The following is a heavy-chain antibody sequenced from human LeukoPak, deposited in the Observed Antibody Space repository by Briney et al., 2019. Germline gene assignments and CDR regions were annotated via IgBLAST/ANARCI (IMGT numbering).Heavy chain of an antibody. CDR3: ARTVAPAAMMPTQRYGMDV. Sequence: GESLKISCKGSGYSFTSYWISWVRQMPGKGLEWMGRIDPSDSYTNYSPSFQGHVTISADKSISTAYLQWSSLKASDTAMYYCARTVAPAAMMPTQRYGMDVWGQGTTVTVSS. CDR2: IDPSDSYT. D-gene: IGHD2-2*01. CDR1: GYSFTSYW. V-gene: IGHV5-10-1*01. J-gene: IGHJ6*02.